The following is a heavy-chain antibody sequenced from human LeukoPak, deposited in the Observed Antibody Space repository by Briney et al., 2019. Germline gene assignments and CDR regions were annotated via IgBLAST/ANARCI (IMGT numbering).Heavy chain of an antibody. J-gene: IGHJ4*02. D-gene: IGHD2-15*01. Sequence: SVKVSCKASGGTFSSYAISWVRQAPGQGLEWMGGIIPIFGTANYAQKFQGRVTITADKSTSTAYMELRSLRSDDTAVYYCARDRVPWSPLDYWGQGTLVTVSS. CDR3: ARDRVPWSPLDY. CDR1: GGTFSSYA. V-gene: IGHV1-69*06. CDR2: IIPIFGTA.